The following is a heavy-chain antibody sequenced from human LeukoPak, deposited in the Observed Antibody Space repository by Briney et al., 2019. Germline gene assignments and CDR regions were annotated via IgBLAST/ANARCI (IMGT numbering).Heavy chain of an antibody. CDR1: GFTFSSYR. V-gene: IGHV3-7*01. CDR2: IKQDGSEK. CDR3: AKDWRRIVLVAAVTRHGNYMDV. J-gene: IGHJ6*03. D-gene: IGHD2-15*01. Sequence: GGSLRLSCAASGFTFSSYRMSWVRQAPGKGLEWVANIKQDGSEKYYVDSVKGRFTISRDNSKNTLYLQMNSLRGEDTAVYYCAKDWRRIVLVAAVTRHGNYMDVWGKGTTVTISS.